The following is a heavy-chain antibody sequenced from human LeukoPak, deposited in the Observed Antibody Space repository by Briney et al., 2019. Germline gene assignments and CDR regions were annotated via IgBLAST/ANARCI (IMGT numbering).Heavy chain of an antibody. Sequence: SGPTLVKPTQTLTLTCTLSGFSLSPSGEGVGSIRQPPGKALGWHTLIYWDGDKRYSPSLKSRLTITKDTSKNQVVLTMTNMDPVDTATYYCAHIQNWAFDYWGQGTLVTVSS. V-gene: IGHV2-5*02. CDR2: IYWDGDK. J-gene: IGHJ4*02. CDR3: AHIQNWAFDY. CDR1: GFSLSPSGEG. D-gene: IGHD7-27*01.